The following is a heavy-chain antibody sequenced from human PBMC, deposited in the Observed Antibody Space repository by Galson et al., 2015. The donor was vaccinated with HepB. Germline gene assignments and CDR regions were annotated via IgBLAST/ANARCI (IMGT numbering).Heavy chain of an antibody. D-gene: IGHD4-17*01. V-gene: IGHV3-74*01. CDR3: VRDGDIGDYALDY. Sequence: SLRLSCAASGFTFSPYWMHWVRQVPGKGLVWVSRINADGSSTTYADSVEGRFTISRDNAKNTLYLEMNSLRAEDTGVYYCVRDGDIGDYALDYWGPGILVTVSS. CDR1: GFTFSPYW. J-gene: IGHJ4*02. CDR2: INADGSST.